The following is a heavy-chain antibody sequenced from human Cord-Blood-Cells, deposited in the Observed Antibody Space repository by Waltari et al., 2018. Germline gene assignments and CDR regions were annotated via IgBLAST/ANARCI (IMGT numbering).Heavy chain of an antibody. CDR3: ARGSPMITFGGVIADLYYFDY. Sequence: QVQLQQWGAGLLKPSETLSLTCAVYGGSFSGYYWSWIRQPPGKGLEWIGESNHSGSTNYIPSLKSRVTISVDTSKNQFSLKLSSVTAADTAVYYCARGSPMITFGGVIADLYYFDYWGQGTLVTVSS. D-gene: IGHD3-16*02. J-gene: IGHJ4*02. CDR2: SNHSGST. V-gene: IGHV4-34*01. CDR1: GGSFSGYY.